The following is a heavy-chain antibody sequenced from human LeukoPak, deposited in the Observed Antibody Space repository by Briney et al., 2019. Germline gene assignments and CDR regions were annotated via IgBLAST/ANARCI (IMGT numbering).Heavy chain of an antibody. CDR3: ARVRVAVSSGQQLPPTDYYFDY. CDR1: GGSISSDGYS. D-gene: IGHD6-13*01. V-gene: IGHV4-30-4*07. J-gene: IGHJ4*02. Sequence: EASQTLSLTCAVSGGSISSDGYSWSWIRQPPGKGLEWIGYIYYSGSTYYNPSLKSRVTISVDTSKNQFSLKLSSVTAADTAVYYCARVRVAVSSGQQLPPTDYYFDYWGQGTLVTVSS. CDR2: IYYSGST.